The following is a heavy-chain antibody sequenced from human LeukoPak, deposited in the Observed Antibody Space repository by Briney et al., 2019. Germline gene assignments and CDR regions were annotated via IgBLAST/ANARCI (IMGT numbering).Heavy chain of an antibody. CDR2: VSGSGGRT. CDR3: AKSYASGSFYDY. D-gene: IGHD3-10*01. CDR1: GFTFSNYG. V-gene: IGHV3-23*01. J-gene: IGHJ4*02. Sequence: GGSLRLSCAASGFTFSNYGMSWVRQSPGKGLEWVSRVSGSGGRTYYADSVKGRFTISRDNSKNTLSLQMNNLRADDTAVYYCAKSYASGSFYDYWDQGTLVTVSS.